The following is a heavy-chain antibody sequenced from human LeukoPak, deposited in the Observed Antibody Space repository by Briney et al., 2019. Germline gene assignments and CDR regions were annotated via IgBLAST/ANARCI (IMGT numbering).Heavy chain of an antibody. V-gene: IGHV4-59*12. Sequence: SETLSLTCTVSGGSIRSYYWSWIRQPPGKGLEWIGYIYYSGSTNYNPSLKSRVTISVDTSKNQFSLKLSSVTAADTAVYYCASGARAGFDYWGQGTLVTVSS. CDR3: ASGARAGFDY. J-gene: IGHJ4*02. CDR2: IYYSGST. D-gene: IGHD4/OR15-4a*01. CDR1: GGSIRSYY.